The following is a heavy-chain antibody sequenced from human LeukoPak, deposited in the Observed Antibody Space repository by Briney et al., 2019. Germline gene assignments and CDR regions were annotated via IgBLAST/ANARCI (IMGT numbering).Heavy chain of an antibody. CDR2: ISSSSSYI. CDR1: GFTFSSYS. D-gene: IGHD2-2*01. CDR3: AKVRSRYCSSTSCYCVSDY. Sequence: GGSLRLSCAASGFTFSSYSMNWVRQAPGKGLEWVSSISSSSSYIYYADSVKGRFTISRDNSKNTLYLQMNSLRAEDTAVYYCAKVRSRYCSSTSCYCVSDYWGQGTLVTVSS. J-gene: IGHJ4*02. V-gene: IGHV3-21*04.